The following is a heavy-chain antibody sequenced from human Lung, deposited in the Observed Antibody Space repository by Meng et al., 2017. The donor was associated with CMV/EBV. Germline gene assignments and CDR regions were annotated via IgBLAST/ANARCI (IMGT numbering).Heavy chain of an antibody. D-gene: IGHD3-10*01. J-gene: IGHJ1*01. Sequence: QLRFGESGPALVKPSATLSLTCAASGDSITNHNWWAWVRQPPGKGLEWIGEIPHRGSSAYNPSLKSRVSMSIDKSKNQFSLKLTSVTAADTAVYHCLRRSGGSVWGQGTLVTVSS. V-gene: IGHV4-4*02. CDR3: LRRSGGSV. CDR2: IPHRGSS. CDR1: GDSITNHNW.